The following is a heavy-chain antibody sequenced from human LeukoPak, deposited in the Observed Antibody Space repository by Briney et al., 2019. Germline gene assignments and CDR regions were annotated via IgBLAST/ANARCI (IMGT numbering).Heavy chain of an antibody. CDR3: ARRGGYEHFDY. Sequence: KHGESLQISCKGSGYVFTTCWIGWVRQLPGKGVEWMGIIYPGDSDTRYSPSFQGQVTISADKSISTAYLQWSSLKASDTAMYYCARRGGYEHFDYWGPGTLVTVSS. CDR1: GYVFTTCW. D-gene: IGHD5-12*01. V-gene: IGHV5-51*01. CDR2: IYPGDSDT. J-gene: IGHJ4*02.